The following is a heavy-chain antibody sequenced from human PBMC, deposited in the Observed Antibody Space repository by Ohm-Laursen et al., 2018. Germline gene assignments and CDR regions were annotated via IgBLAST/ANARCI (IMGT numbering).Heavy chain of an antibody. CDR2: IYYSGST. Sequence: SQTLSLTCTVSGVSVSSGSYYWSWIRQPPGKGLEWIGYIYYSGSTNSNPSLKSRVTISVDTSKNQFSLKLSSVTAADAAVYYCARQGHYDSSGYYFAYWGQGILVTVSS. D-gene: IGHD3-22*01. J-gene: IGHJ4*02. V-gene: IGHV4-61*01. CDR3: ARQGHYDSSGYYFAY. CDR1: GVSVSSGSYY.